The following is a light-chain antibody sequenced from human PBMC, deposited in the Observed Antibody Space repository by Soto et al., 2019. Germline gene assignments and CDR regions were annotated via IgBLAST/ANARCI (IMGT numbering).Light chain of an antibody. CDR3: QQSYSNLRT. J-gene: IGKJ2*01. CDR2: GAS. CDR1: QSISNY. Sequence: DIQMTQSPSSLSASVGDRVNITCRPSQSISNYLNWYQQKPGKAPKLLIFGASSLQSGVPSRFSGSGSGTDFTLSISTLQPEDFATYYCQQSYSNLRTFGQGTKLEIK. V-gene: IGKV1-39*01.